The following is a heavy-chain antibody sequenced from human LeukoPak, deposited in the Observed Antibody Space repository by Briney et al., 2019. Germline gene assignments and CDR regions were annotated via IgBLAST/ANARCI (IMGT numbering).Heavy chain of an antibody. Sequence: SETLSLTCTVSGGSISSSSYYWGWIRQPPGKGLEWIGSIYYSGSTYYNPSLKSRVTISVDTSKNQFSLKLSSVTAADTAVYFCATGGGPFDYWGQGILVTVSS. V-gene: IGHV4-39*07. CDR3: ATGGGPFDY. J-gene: IGHJ4*02. CDR1: GGSISSSSYY. D-gene: IGHD3-16*01. CDR2: IYYSGST.